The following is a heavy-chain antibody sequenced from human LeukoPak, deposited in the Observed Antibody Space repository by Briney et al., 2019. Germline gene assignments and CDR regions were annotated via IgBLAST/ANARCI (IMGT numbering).Heavy chain of an antibody. CDR1: GFTFSSYS. Sequence: SGGSLRLSCAASGFTFSSYSMNWVRQAPGKGLEWLAYISSSSSHTYHANSVKGRFTISRDNAKNSLYLQMNSLRAEDTALYYCAKDKSATVTRHPFDYWGQGTLVTVSS. CDR3: AKDKSATVTRHPFDY. CDR2: ISSSSSHT. V-gene: IGHV3-21*05. D-gene: IGHD4-17*01. J-gene: IGHJ4*02.